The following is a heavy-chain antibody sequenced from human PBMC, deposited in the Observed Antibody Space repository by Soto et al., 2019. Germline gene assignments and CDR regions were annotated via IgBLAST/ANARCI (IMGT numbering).Heavy chain of an antibody. Sequence: GASVKVSCKVSGYTLTELSIHWVRQAPGKGLEWMGGFDPEDGETIYAQKFQGRVTMTEDTSTDTAYMELSSLRSEDTAVYYCATFALRFLEWLPIKRQYNWFDPWGQGTLVTVSS. CDR2: FDPEDGET. CDR3: ATFALRFLEWLPIKRQYNWFDP. V-gene: IGHV1-24*01. D-gene: IGHD3-3*01. J-gene: IGHJ5*02. CDR1: GYTLTELS.